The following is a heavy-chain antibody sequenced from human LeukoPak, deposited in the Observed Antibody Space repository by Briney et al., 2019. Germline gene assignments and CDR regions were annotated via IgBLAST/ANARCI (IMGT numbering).Heavy chain of an antibody. D-gene: IGHD5-18*01. V-gene: IGHV2-5*02. CDR1: GFSLSTSGVG. CDR2: IYWDDDK. CDR3: AHRGAAAYSYGPPFDY. J-gene: IGHJ4*02. Sequence: SGPTLVNPTQTLTLTCTFSGFSLSTSGVGVGWIRQPPGKALEWLALIYWDDDKRYSPSLKRRLTITKDTSKNQVVLTMTNMDPVDTATYYCAHRGAAAYSYGPPFDYWGQGTLVTVSS.